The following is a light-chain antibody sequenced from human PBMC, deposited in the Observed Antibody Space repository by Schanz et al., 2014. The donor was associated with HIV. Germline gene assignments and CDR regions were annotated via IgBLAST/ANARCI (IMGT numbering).Light chain of an antibody. CDR2: SAT. CDR3: QQYGSSPQT. CDR1: QNVNSN. V-gene: IGKV3-20*01. Sequence: EIVMTQSPATLSVSPGERATLFCRASQNVNSNLAWYQQKPGQAPRLLIHSATTRATGIPDRFSGSGSGTDFTLSVSRLEPEDFAVYYCQQYGSSPQTFGQGTKVEIK. J-gene: IGKJ1*01.